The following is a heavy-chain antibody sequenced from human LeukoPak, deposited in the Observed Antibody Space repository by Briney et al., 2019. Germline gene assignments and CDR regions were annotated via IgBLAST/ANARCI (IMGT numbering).Heavy chain of an antibody. J-gene: IGHJ4*02. CDR2: IYSGGST. CDR3: ARDLTGDAYFDY. CDR1: GFTFSSYS. D-gene: IGHD7-27*01. Sequence: AGGSLRLSRAASGFTFSSYSMNWVRQAPGKGLEWVSIIYSGGSTYYADSVKGRFAISRDNSKNTLYLQMNSLRAEDTAVFYCARDLTGDAYFDYWGQGTLVTVSS. V-gene: IGHV3-66*01.